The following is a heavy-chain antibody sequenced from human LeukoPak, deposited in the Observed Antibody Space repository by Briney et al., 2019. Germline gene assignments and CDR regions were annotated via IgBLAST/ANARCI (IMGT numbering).Heavy chain of an antibody. CDR2: ISYDGSNK. CDR3: ARADGYYFDY. J-gene: IGHJ4*02. Sequence: PGGSLRLSCAASGFTFSSYAMHWVRQAPGKGLEWVAVISYDGSNKYCADSVKGRFTISRDNSKNTLYLQMNSLRAEDTAVYYCARADGYYFDYWGQGTLVTVSS. D-gene: IGHD3-22*01. CDR1: GFTFSSYA. V-gene: IGHV3-30-3*01.